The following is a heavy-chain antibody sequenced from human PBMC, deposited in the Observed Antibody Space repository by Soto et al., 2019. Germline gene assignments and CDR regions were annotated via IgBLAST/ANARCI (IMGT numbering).Heavy chain of an antibody. CDR3: ARRLDP. V-gene: IGHV4-31*03. CDR2: IYVSGAT. Sequence: QVQLQESGPGLVKPSQTLSLTCTVSGGSITSGYYWGWIRQHPGKGLEWIGYIYVSGATYYNPSLKSRVTISVDTSNNQFSLKMTSVTAADTAVDYCARRLDPWGQGTLVTVSS. CDR1: GGSITSGYY. J-gene: IGHJ5*02.